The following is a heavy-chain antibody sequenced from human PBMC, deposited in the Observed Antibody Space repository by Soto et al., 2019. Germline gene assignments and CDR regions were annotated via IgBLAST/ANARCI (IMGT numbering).Heavy chain of an antibody. D-gene: IGHD1-26*01. V-gene: IGHV3-30*18. J-gene: IGHJ3*02. CDR2: ISYDGSNK. Sequence: QVQLVESRGGVVQPGRSLRLSCAASGFTFSSYGMHWVRQAPGKGLERVAVISYDGSNKYYADSVKGRFTIARDNSKNARYLQMNSLRAEDTAVYYSAKGGIVGATHDAFDIWGQGTIVTVSS. CDR3: AKGGIVGATHDAFDI. CDR1: GFTFSSYG.